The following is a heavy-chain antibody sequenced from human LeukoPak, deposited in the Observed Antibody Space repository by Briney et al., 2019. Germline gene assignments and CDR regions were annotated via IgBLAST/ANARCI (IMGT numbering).Heavy chain of an antibody. CDR2: IYDSGST. D-gene: IGHD1-14*01. V-gene: IGHV4-59*11. J-gene: IGHJ3*02. CDR1: GGSISSHS. Sequence: SETLSLTCTVSGGSISSHSWNWIRQPPGKGLEWIAYIYDSGSTNYNPALKSRVTISVDTSKNQFSLKLSSVTAADTAVYYCAREGGTGAFDIWGQGTMVTVSP. CDR3: AREGGTGAFDI.